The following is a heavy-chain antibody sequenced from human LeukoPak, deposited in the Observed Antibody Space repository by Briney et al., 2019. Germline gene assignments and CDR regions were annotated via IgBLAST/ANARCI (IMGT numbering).Heavy chain of an antibody. J-gene: IGHJ4*02. CDR1: GYTLLELS. D-gene: IGHD3-9*01. CDR2: FDPEDGET. Sequence: ASVKVSCKVSGYTLLELSMHWVRQAPGKGLEWMGGFDPEDGETLYAQKFQGIVTMTEDTSTDTAYIELSSLRSEDTAVYYCATAYDILTGLDYWGQGTLVTVSS. V-gene: IGHV1-24*01. CDR3: ATAYDILTGLDY.